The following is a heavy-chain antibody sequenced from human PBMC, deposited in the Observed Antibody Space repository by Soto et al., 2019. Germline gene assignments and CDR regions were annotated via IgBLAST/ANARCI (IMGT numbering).Heavy chain of an antibody. Sequence: EVQLVESGGDLVQPGGSLRLSCAASGFTFSNHGMHWVRQAPGKGLEYVSAITGNGGSTYYATSVKGRFTISRDNSKNMLYLQMGSLRSEDMAVYYCARRGVGATSGMDVWGQGTTVVVSS. CDR3: ARRGVGATSGMDV. V-gene: IGHV3-64*01. J-gene: IGHJ6*02. CDR2: ITGNGGST. D-gene: IGHD1-26*01. CDR1: GFTFSNHG.